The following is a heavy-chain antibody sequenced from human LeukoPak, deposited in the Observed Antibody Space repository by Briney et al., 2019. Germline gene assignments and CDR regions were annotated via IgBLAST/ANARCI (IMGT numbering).Heavy chain of an antibody. CDR2: IRYDGSNK. Sequence: GGSLRLFCAASGFTFNSYRMQWVPQAPGKGLEWVAFIRYDGSNKYYADSVKGRFTLSRDNSKNTLYLQMNSLRAVYTDVYYCAKDDFRSYIVATGRGLLSYWGQGTLVTVSS. V-gene: IGHV3-30*02. J-gene: IGHJ4*02. D-gene: IGHD5-12*01. CDR3: AKDDFRSYIVATGRGLLSY. CDR1: GFTFNSYR.